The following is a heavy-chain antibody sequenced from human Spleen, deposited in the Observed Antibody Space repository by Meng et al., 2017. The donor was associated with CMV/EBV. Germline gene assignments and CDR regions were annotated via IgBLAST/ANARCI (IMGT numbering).Heavy chain of an antibody. CDR3: ARDNNWGPDY. CDR1: GYTLTTYG. V-gene: IGHV1-2*02. CDR2: IHPHRGDT. J-gene: IGHJ4*02. D-gene: IGHD7-27*01. Sequence: ASVKVSCKASGYTLTTYGINWVRQAPGQGLEWMGWIHPHRGDTNYAQQFQGRVTLTRDTSINTGYMELTRLTSDDTAVYYCARDNNWGPDYWGQGTLVTVSS.